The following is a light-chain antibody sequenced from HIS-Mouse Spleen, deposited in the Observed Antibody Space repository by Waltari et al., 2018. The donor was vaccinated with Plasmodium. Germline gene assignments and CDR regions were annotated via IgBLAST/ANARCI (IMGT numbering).Light chain of an antibody. CDR3: QQYYSYLLT. V-gene: IGKV1-8*01. J-gene: IGKJ4*01. CDR2: GAS. Sequence: AIRMTQSPSSFSASTGDRVTITCRARQGISSYLAWYQQKPGKAPKLLIYGASTLQSGVPSRCSGSGSGTDCTLTISCLQSEDFATYYCQQYYSYLLTFGGGTKVEIK. CDR1: QGISSY.